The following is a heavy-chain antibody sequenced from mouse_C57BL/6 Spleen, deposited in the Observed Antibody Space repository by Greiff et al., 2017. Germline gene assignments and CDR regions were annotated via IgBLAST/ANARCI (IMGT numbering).Heavy chain of an antibody. CDR2: IYPSDSET. J-gene: IGHJ4*01. CDR3: ARMYGSTDY. V-gene: IGHV1-61*01. Sequence: VQLQQPGAELVRPGSSVMLSCKASGYTFTSYWMDWVKQRPGQGLEWIGNIYPSDSETHYNQKFKDKATLTVDKSSSTAYMQLSSLTSEDSAVYYCARMYGSTDYWGQGTSVTVSS. D-gene: IGHD1-1*01. CDR1: GYTFTSYW.